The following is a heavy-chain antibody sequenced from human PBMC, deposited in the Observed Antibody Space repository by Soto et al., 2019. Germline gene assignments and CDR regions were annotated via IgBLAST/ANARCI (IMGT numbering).Heavy chain of an antibody. CDR2: IYYSGST. CDR3: GRRYGRNFDY. Sequence: SETLSLTCTVSGGSISSYYWSWIRQPPGKGLEWIGYIYYSGSTNYNPSLKSRVTISVDTSKNQFSLKLSSVTAADTAVYYCGRRYGRNFDYWGQGTLVTVSS. D-gene: IGHD1-20*01. J-gene: IGHJ4*02. V-gene: IGHV4-59*01. CDR1: GGSISSYY.